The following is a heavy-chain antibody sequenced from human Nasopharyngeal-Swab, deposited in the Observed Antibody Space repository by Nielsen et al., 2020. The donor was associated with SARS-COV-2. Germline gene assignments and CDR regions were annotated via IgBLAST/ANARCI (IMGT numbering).Heavy chain of an antibody. CDR3: ARVRDNGYYFDS. CDR2: IYYRGST. V-gene: IGHV4-30-4*08. J-gene: IGHJ4*02. Sequence: WVRQPPGKGLEWIGYIYYRGSTDYNPSLKSRVTISVDTSKNEFSLKLMSVTASDTAAYYCARVRDNGYYFDSWGQGTQVTVSS. D-gene: IGHD5-24*01.